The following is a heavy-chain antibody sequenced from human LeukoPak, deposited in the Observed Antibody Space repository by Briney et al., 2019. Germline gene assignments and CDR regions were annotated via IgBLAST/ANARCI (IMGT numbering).Heavy chain of an antibody. Sequence: PSETLSLTCTVSGGSISSSSYYWGWIRQPPGKGLEWIGSIYYSGSTYYNPSLKSRVTISVDTSKNQFSLKLSSVTAADTAVYYCARADTALNDAFDIWGQGTMVTVSS. CDR2: IYYSGST. D-gene: IGHD5-18*01. J-gene: IGHJ3*02. V-gene: IGHV4-39*07. CDR3: ARADTALNDAFDI. CDR1: GGSISSSSYY.